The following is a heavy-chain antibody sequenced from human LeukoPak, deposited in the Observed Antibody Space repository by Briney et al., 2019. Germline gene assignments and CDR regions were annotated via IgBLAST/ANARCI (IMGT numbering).Heavy chain of an antibody. CDR1: GFTFSSYA. Sequence: GGSLRLSCAASGFTFSSYAMSWVRQAPGKGLEWVANIKQDGSEKYYVDSVKGRFTISRDNAKNSLYLQMNSLRAEDTAVYYCARATFPYYYDSSGYWIFDYWGQGTLVTVSS. J-gene: IGHJ4*02. CDR3: ARATFPYYYDSSGYWIFDY. CDR2: IKQDGSEK. V-gene: IGHV3-7*01. D-gene: IGHD3-22*01.